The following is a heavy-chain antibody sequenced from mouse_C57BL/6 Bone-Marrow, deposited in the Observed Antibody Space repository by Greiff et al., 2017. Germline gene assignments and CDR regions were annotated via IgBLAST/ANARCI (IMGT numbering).Heavy chain of an antibody. CDR2: ISSGGDYI. Sequence: DVKLVESGEGLVKPGGSLKLSCAASGYTFSSYAMSWVSQTPGKRLEWVAYISSGGDYINYADTLKGRFTISRDNARNTLYLQISCLTSEYTAMYYCTRGGYSNLHCYWGQGTTLTVSS. CDR3: TRGGYSNLHCY. V-gene: IGHV5-9-1*02. CDR1: GYTFSSYA. J-gene: IGHJ2*01. D-gene: IGHD2-5*01.